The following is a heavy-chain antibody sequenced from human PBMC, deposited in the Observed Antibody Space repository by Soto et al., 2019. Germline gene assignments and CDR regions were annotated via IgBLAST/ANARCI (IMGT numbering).Heavy chain of an antibody. CDR2: ISGSGGST. CDR3: AKSSDPTTLYYFDY. V-gene: IGHV3-23*01. Sequence: GGSPRLSCAASGFTFSSYAMSWVRQAPGKGLEWVSAISGSGGSTYYADSVKGRFTISRDNSKNTLYLQMNSLRAEDTAVYYCAKSSDPTTLYYFDYWGQGTLVTVSS. CDR1: GFTFSSYA. D-gene: IGHD3-22*01. J-gene: IGHJ4*02.